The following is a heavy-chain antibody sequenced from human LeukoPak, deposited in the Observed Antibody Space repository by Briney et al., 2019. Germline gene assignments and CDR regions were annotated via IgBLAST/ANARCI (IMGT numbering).Heavy chain of an antibody. V-gene: IGHV1-2*02. Sequence: ASVKVSCKASGYTFTGYYMHWVRQAPGQGLEWMGWINPNSGGTNYAQKFQGGVTMTRDTSVSTAYMELSRLRSDDTAVYYCARGSPTLYYDSSGYGLWGQGPLVPVSS. CDR1: GYTFTGYY. D-gene: IGHD3-22*01. J-gene: IGHJ4*02. CDR3: ARGSPTLYYDSSGYGL. CDR2: INPNSGGT.